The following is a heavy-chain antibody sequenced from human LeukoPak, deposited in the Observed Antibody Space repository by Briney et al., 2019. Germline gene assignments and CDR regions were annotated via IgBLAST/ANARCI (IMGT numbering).Heavy chain of an antibody. D-gene: IGHD6-19*01. Sequence: PGGSLRLSCAASGFTFSSYGMHWVRQAPGKGLECVAVISYDGRNKYYADSVKGRFTISRDNSKNTLYLQMNSLRAEDTAVYYCAKDRYSSGWYVDYWGQGTLVTVSS. CDR3: AKDRYSSGWYVDY. V-gene: IGHV3-30*18. J-gene: IGHJ4*02. CDR1: GFTFSSYG. CDR2: ISYDGRNK.